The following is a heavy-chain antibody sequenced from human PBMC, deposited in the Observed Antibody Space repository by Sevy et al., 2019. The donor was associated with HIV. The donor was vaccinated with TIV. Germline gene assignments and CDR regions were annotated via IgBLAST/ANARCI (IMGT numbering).Heavy chain of an antibody. V-gene: IGHV1-24*01. J-gene: IGHJ4*02. CDR2: FDPEDGET. CDR3: AATREYYDENGGYFDY. CDR1: GYTLTNLA. Sequence: ASVKVSCKVSGYTLTNLAMHWVRQAPGQGLEWMGRFDPEDGETIYEQKFQGRLTMTEDTSSHTAYMELNSLRSEDTAVYYCAATREYYDENGGYFDYWGQGTLVTVSS. D-gene: IGHD3-22*01.